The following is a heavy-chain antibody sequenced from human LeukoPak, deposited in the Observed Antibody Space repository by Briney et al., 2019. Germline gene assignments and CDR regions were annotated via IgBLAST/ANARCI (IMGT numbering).Heavy chain of an antibody. CDR1: GVSISSYY. CDR3: ARGGVVTQPGYFQH. Sequence: PSETLSLTCTVSGVSISSYYWNWIRQPAGKGLEWIGRLYTSGSTNFNPSLKSRVTMSVDTSKNQFSLKLSSVTADTAVYYCARGGVVTQPGYFQHWGQGTLVTVSS. V-gene: IGHV4-4*07. CDR2: LYTSGST. D-gene: IGHD3-3*01. J-gene: IGHJ1*01.